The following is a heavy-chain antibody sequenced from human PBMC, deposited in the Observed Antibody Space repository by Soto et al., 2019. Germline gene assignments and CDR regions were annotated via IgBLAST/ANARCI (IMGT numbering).Heavy chain of an antibody. CDR3: ARQPNYDFWSGYRNWFDP. V-gene: IGHV1-18*01. D-gene: IGHD3-3*01. CDR1: GYTFTSYG. Sequence: ASVKVSCKASGYTFTSYGSSWVRQAPGQGLEWMGWISAYNGNTNYAQKLQGRVTMTTDTSTSTAYMELRSLRSDDTAVYYCARQPNYDFWSGYRNWFDPWGQGTLVTVSS. J-gene: IGHJ5*02. CDR2: ISAYNGNT.